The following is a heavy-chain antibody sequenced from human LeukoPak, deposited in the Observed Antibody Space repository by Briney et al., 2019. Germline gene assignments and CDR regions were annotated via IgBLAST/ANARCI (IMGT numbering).Heavy chain of an antibody. CDR1: GGTFSSYA. J-gene: IGHJ4*02. V-gene: IGHV1-69*04. CDR3: ARDGPTYYYDSSGYYFDY. CDR2: IIPILGIA. D-gene: IGHD3-22*01. Sequence: ASVKVSCKASGGTFSSYAISWVRQAPGQGLEWMGRIIPILGIANYAQKFQGRVTITADKSTSTAYMELSSLRSEDTAVYYCARDGPTYYYDSSGYYFDYWGQGTLATVSS.